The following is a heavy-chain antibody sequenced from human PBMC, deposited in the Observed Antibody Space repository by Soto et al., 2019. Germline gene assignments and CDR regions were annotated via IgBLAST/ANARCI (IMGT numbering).Heavy chain of an antibody. CDR2: IIPIFGTA. J-gene: IGHJ6*02. CDR1: GGTFSSYA. D-gene: IGHD5-12*01. V-gene: IGHV1-69*13. CDR3: ARDRDSEGGYDSDGYYYGMDV. Sequence: GASVKVSCKASGGTFSSYAISWVRQAPGQGLEWMGGIIPIFGTANYAQKFQGRVTITADESTSTAYMELSSLRSEDTAVYYCARDRDSEGGYDSDGYYYGMDVWGQGTTVTVSS.